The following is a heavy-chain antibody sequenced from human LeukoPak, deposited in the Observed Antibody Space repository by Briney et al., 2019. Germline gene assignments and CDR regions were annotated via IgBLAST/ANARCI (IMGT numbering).Heavy chain of an antibody. D-gene: IGHD3-9*01. CDR1: GFTFSDYY. CDR2: SGSSSSYT. V-gene: IGHV3-11*06. Sequence: GGSLRLSCAASGFTFSDYYMSWIRQAPGKGLEWVSYSGSSSSYTNYADSVEGRFTISRDNAKNSLFLQMNSLRAEDTAVYYCARGTGIRQYYDILTGSFDYWGQGTLVTVSS. CDR3: ARGTGIRQYYDILTGSFDY. J-gene: IGHJ4*02.